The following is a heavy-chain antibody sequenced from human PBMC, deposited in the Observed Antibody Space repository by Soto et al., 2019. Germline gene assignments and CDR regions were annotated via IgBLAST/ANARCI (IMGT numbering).Heavy chain of an antibody. Sequence: GGSLRLSCAASGFTFSNYAMSWVRQAPGTGLEWVSTIDHTGANTHYADSVKGRSTISRDNSRNTLDLQMNSLRAADTALYYCVSWLSAHFDYWGQGTPVTVSS. J-gene: IGHJ4*02. D-gene: IGHD5-12*01. CDR3: VSWLSAHFDY. CDR2: IDHTGANT. CDR1: GFTFSNYA. V-gene: IGHV3-23*01.